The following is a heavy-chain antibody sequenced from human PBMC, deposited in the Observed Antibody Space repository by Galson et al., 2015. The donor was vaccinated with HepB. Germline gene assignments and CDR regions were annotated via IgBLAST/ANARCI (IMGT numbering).Heavy chain of an antibody. CDR1: GYTFTSYY. CDR3: ARDTFTEITMVRGVNYLYYYYGMDV. J-gene: IGHJ6*02. Sequence: SVKVSCKASGYTFTSYYMHWVRQAPGQGLEWMGIINPSGGSTSYAQKFQGRVTMTRDTSTSTVYMELSSLRSEDTAVYYCARDTFTEITMVRGVNYLYYYYGMDVWGQGTTVTVSS. V-gene: IGHV1-46*03. D-gene: IGHD3-10*01. CDR2: INPSGGST.